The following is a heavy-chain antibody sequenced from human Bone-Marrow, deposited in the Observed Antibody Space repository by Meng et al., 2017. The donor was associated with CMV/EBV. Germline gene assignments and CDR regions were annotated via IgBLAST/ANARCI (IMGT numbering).Heavy chain of an antibody. V-gene: IGHV1-18*01. CDR1: GYTFTSYG. CDR3: ATQYNSGWYLGY. J-gene: IGHJ4*02. D-gene: IGHD6-19*01. Sequence: ASVKVSCKASGYTFTSYGISWVRQAPGQGLEWMGWISAYNGNTNYAQKIQGRVTMTKDASTNTAYMDLRNLRSDDTAVYYCATQYNSGWYLGYWGQGTLVTVSS. CDR2: ISAYNGNT.